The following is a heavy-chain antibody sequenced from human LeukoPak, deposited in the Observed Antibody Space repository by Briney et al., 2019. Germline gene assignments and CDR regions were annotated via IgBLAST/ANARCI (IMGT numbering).Heavy chain of an antibody. D-gene: IGHD3-22*01. CDR2: IYYSGST. CDR3: ARRPPIDSSGYYYFDY. CDR1: GGSISSSSYY. V-gene: IGHV4-39*01. J-gene: IGHJ4*02. Sequence: SETLSLTCTVSGGSISSSSYYWGWICQPPGKGLEWIGSIYYSGSTYYNPSLKSRVTISVDTSKNQFSLKLSSVTAADTAVYYCARRPPIDSSGYYYFDYWGQGTLVTVSS.